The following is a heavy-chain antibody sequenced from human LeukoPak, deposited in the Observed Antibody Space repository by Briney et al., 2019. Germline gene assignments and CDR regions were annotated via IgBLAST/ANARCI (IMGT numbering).Heavy chain of an antibody. CDR1: GYTFTGYY. D-gene: IGHD3-22*01. CDR2: INPNSGGT. Sequence: GASVKVSCKASGYTFTGYYMHWVRQAPGQGLEWMGWINPNSGGTNYAQKFQGRVTMTRNTSISTAYMELSSLRSEDTAVYYCARYYDSSGYYYYWGQGTLVTVSS. J-gene: IGHJ4*02. V-gene: IGHV1-2*02. CDR3: ARYYDSSGYYYY.